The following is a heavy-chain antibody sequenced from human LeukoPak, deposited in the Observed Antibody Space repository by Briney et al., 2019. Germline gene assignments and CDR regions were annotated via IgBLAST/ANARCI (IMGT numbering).Heavy chain of an antibody. J-gene: IGHJ4*02. V-gene: IGHV1-69*13. CDR2: IIPIFGTA. CDR1: GGTFSIYA. D-gene: IGHD1-26*01. Sequence: GASVNVSCTASGGTFSIYAISWVRQAPGQGLEWMGGIIPIFGTANYAQKFQGRVTITADESTSTAYMELSSLRSEDTAVYYCALSGSYGIGVADYWGQGTLVTVSS. CDR3: ALSGSYGIGVADY.